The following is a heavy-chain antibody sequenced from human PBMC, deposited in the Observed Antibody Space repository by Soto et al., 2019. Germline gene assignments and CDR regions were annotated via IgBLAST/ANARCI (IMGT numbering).Heavy chain of an antibody. CDR3: ARDGIGGTPFRGFLDY. Sequence: PGGSLRLSCAASKSIFTGYGMHWVRQTPGKGLEWVAVIRFDGTDEHYADSVKGRFTISRDNSKNMLYLQMNSLRVEDTALYYCARDGIGGTPFRGFLDYGGQGTLVTVSS. J-gene: IGHJ4*02. V-gene: IGHV3-33*01. CDR2: IRFDGTDE. CDR1: KSIFTGYG. D-gene: IGHD1-1*01.